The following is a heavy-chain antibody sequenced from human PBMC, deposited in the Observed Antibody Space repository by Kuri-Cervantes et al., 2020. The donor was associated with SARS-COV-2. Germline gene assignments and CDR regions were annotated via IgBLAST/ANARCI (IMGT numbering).Heavy chain of an antibody. V-gene: IGHV3-21*01. Sequence: LSLTCAAPGFTFSSYSVNWVRQASGKGLEWVSSISSSSSYIYYADSVKGRFTISRDNAKNSLYLQMNSLRAEDKAVYYCARDNSLSGWYWYFDLWGRGTLVTVSS. CDR2: ISSSSSYI. CDR3: ARDNSLSGWYWYFDL. J-gene: IGHJ2*01. D-gene: IGHD6-19*01. CDR1: GFTFSSYS.